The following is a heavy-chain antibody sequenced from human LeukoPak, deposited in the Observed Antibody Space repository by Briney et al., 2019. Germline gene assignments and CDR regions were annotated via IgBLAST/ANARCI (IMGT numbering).Heavy chain of an antibody. J-gene: IGHJ4*02. CDR3: AKLVDWNYFDY. D-gene: IGHD1-1*01. V-gene: IGHV3-23*01. CDR1: GLTFRSYV. CDR2: ISGSGDSP. Sequence: GGSLRVSCVASGLTFRSYVMSWVRQAPGKGLEWVSAISGSGDSPSYADSVKGRATISRDNSKNTLYLQMSSLRAEDTAVYYCAKLVDWNYFDYWGQGTLVTVSS.